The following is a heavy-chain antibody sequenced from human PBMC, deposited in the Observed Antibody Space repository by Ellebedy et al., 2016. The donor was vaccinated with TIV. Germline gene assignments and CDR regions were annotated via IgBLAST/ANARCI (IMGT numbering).Heavy chain of an antibody. D-gene: IGHD2-2*03. V-gene: IGHV1-2*02. Sequence: AASVKVSCKTSGYSFTGYYIHWVRQAPGHGFEWVGWINPDSGGASFAQKFQGRVTMTRDTSISTAYMELSSLRSDDTAVYYCARVDPSYWGQGTLVTVSS. CDR3: ARVDPSY. CDR2: INPDSGGA. CDR1: GYSFTGYY. J-gene: IGHJ4*02.